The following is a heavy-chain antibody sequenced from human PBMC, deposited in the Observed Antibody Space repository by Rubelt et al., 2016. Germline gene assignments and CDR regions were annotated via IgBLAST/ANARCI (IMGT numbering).Heavy chain of an antibody. V-gene: IGHV4-59*12. CDR2: VYHDGPT. Sequence: QVQLQESGPGLVKPSETLSLTCTVSGGSINNYYWSWIRQPPGKGLEWIGHVYHDGPTRYNPSLKSRVVLSLTRSKNQFSLRRTSGTAADTAVYYCAKGPDDFDHWGRGTLVTVSS. CDR1: GGSINNYY. CDR3: AKGPDDFDH. J-gene: IGHJ4*02.